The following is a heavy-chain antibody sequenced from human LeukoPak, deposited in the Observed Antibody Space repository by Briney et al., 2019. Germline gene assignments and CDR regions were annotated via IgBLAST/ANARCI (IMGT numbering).Heavy chain of an antibody. CDR3: ARDPEWEHEGNYFDY. CDR1: GFTFDDYA. V-gene: IGHV3-9*01. CDR2: ISWNSGSI. D-gene: IGHD1-26*01. J-gene: IGHJ4*02. Sequence: GGSLRLSCAASGFTFDDYAMHWVRQAPGKGLEWVSGISWNSGSIGYADSVKGRFTISRDNAKNSLYLQMNSLRAEDTAVYYCARDPEWEHEGNYFDYWGQGTLVTVSS.